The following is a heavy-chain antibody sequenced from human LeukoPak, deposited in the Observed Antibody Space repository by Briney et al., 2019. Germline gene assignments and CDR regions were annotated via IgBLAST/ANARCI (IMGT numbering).Heavy chain of an antibody. CDR2: VNPSGDST. J-gene: IGHJ4*02. V-gene: IGHV1-46*01. Sequence: AAVKVSCKASGYTFIRYYIHWVRQAPGQGLEWMGIVNPSGDSTNYAQKFQGRVTMTRDTSTSTVYMELSSLRSEDTAVYYCARWTTTYLDYWGQGTLVTVSS. CDR3: ARWTTTYLDY. CDR1: GYTFIRYY. D-gene: IGHD3/OR15-3a*01.